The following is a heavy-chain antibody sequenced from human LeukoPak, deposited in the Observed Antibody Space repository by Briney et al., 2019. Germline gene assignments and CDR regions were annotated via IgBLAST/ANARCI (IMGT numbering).Heavy chain of an antibody. CDR3: ARLYSSSSPFDY. D-gene: IGHD6-6*01. CDR2: ISYDGSNK. J-gene: IGHJ4*02. Sequence: GRSLRLSCAASGFSFNNYAMHWVRQAPGKGLEWVAIISYDGSNKYYADSVKGRFIISRDNSKNTLYLQMDSLRGEDTAVHYCARLYSSSSPFDYWGQGTLVTVSS. V-gene: IGHV3-30*04. CDR1: GFSFNNYA.